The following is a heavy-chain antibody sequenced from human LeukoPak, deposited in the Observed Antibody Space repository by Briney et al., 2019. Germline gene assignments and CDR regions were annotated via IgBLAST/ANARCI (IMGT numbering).Heavy chain of an antibody. CDR3: GGYSYGSFDY. D-gene: IGHD5-18*01. Sequence: SETLSLTCAVYGGSFSGYYWSWIRQPPGKGLEWIGEISHSGSTNYNPSLKSRVTISVDTSKNQLSLKLSSVTAADTAVYYCGGYSYGSFDYWGQGTLVTVSS. V-gene: IGHV4-34*01. CDR1: GGSFSGYY. CDR2: ISHSGST. J-gene: IGHJ4*02.